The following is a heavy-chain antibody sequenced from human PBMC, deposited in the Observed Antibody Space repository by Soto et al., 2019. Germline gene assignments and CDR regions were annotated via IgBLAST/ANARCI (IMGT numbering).Heavy chain of an antibody. Sequence: QDQLVQSGAEVKKPGASVKVFCKESGSTFTSYGISWVRQAPGQGFEWMGWIRPYNDNTNDAQKRQGRVTMTTDTSTSTAYMELRSLRSDDKAVYYCARDLPPQDYWGQGTLVTVSS. V-gene: IGHV1-18*01. J-gene: IGHJ4*02. CDR3: ARDLPPQDY. CDR1: GSTFTSYG. CDR2: IRPYNDNT.